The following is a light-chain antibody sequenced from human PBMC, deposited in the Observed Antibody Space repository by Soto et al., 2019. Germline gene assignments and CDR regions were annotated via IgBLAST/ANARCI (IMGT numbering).Light chain of an antibody. V-gene: IGKV3-11*01. CDR1: QSVSSY. CDR2: DAS. J-gene: IGKJ4*01. CDR3: QQRSNWPT. Sequence: EIVLTQSPATLSLSPGERATLSCRASQSVSSYLAWYQQKPGQAPRLLIYDASNRATGIPARFSGSVSGTDYTITIGSLEPEDFAVYYCQQRSNWPTFGGGNKVEIK.